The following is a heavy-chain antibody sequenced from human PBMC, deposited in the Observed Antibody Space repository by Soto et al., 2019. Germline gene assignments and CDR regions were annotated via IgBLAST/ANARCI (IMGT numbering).Heavy chain of an antibody. V-gene: IGHV3-30-3*01. CDR2: ISYDGSNK. Sequence: PGGSLRLSCAASGFTFSSYAMHWVRQAPGKGLKWVAVISYDGSNKYYADSVKGRFTITRDNSKNTLYLQMNSLRAEDTAVYYCARTLSYGPIDYWGQGTLVTVSS. CDR1: GFTFSSYA. CDR3: ARTLSYGPIDY. J-gene: IGHJ4*02. D-gene: IGHD5-18*01.